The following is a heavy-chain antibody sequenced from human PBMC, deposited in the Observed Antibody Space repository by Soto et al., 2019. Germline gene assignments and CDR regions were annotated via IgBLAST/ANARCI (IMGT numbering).Heavy chain of an antibody. V-gene: IGHV1-46*01. Sequence: ASVKVSCKASGYTFTSYYMHWVRQAPGQGLEWMGIINPSGGSTSYAQKFQGRVTMTRDTSTSTVYMELSSLRSEDTAVYYCARLGLEAAEKTRDFDYWGQGTLVTVYS. CDR2: INPSGGST. CDR1: GYTFTSYY. CDR3: ARLGLEAAEKTRDFDY. J-gene: IGHJ4*02. D-gene: IGHD6-13*01.